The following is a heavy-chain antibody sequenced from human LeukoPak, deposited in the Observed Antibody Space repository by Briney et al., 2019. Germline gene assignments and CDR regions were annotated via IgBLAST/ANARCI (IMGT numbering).Heavy chain of an antibody. D-gene: IGHD4-17*01. CDR2: IIPIFVTA. CDR3: ARVKFFGTVTTGPEIITEGWFDY. V-gene: IGHV1-69*05. Sequence: SVKVSCKASGDTFSSYAISWVRQAPGQGLEWMGRIIPIFVTANYAQKFQGRVTITTDESTSTAYMELSSLRSEDTAVYYCARVKFFGTVTTGPEIITEGWFDYWGQGTLVTVSS. CDR1: GDTFSSYA. J-gene: IGHJ4*02.